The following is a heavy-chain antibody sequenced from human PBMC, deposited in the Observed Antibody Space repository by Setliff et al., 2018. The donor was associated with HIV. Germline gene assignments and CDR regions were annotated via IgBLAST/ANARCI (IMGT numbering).Heavy chain of an antibody. V-gene: IGHV5-10-1*01. J-gene: IGHJ4*02. CDR3: ARHKNGGYSLDN. Sequence: GESLKISCKGSGYSFTSYWISWVRQMPGKGLEWMGRIDPSNANTNYSPSFQGHVTLSADRSISTAYLQWSSLKASDTAIYYCARHKNGGYSLDNWGQGTLVTVSS. CDR2: IDPSNANT. CDR1: GYSFTSYW. D-gene: IGHD2-15*01.